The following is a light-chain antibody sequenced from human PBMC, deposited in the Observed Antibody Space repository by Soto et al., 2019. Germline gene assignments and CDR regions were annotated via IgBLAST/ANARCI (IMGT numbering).Light chain of an antibody. J-gene: IGKJ1*01. V-gene: IGKV1-5*01. CDR2: DAS. CDR1: QTISSW. Sequence: DIHMTQSLSTRSASVGNRVTITCRASQTISSWLAWYQQKQGKAPKLLIYDASSLESGVPSRFSGSGYGTEFNLTISSLQTDDFATYYCQQYNSYSKTFGQGTKVDIK. CDR3: QQYNSYSKT.